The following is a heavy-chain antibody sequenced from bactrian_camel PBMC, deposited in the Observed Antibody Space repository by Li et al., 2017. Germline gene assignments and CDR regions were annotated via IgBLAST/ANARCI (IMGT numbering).Heavy chain of an antibody. CDR3: AADFRVPCGLRRDAYNY. V-gene: IGHV3S53*01. D-gene: IGHD5*01. J-gene: IGHJ4*01. Sequence: HVQLVESGGGSVQAGGSLRLSCTRSGDPGCKYNMSWYRRSAPGEDRKFVAGIENSGTTAYADSVKGRFTVSRDDRKNMVYLEMNNLKPEDTARYYCAADFRVPCGLRRDAYNYWGQGTQVTVS. CDR2: IENSGTT. CDR1: GDPGCKYN.